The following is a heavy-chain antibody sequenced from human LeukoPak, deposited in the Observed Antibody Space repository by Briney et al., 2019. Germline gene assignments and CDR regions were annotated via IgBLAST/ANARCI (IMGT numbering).Heavy chain of an antibody. J-gene: IGHJ3*02. Sequence: GSLRLSCAASGFTFSSYAMSWVRQAPGKGLEWIGEINHSGSTNYNPSLKSRVTISADTSKNQFSLKLSSVTAADTAVYYCARGEASYSGSYRLAFDIWGQGTMVTVSS. D-gene: IGHD1-26*01. CDR3: ARGEASYSGSYRLAFDI. V-gene: IGHV4-34*01. CDR1: GFTFSSYA. CDR2: INHSGST.